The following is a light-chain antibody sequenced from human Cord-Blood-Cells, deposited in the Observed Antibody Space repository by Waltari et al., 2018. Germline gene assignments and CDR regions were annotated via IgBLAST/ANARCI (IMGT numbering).Light chain of an antibody. J-gene: IGKJ2*01. CDR2: AVS. V-gene: IGKV1-39*01. Sequence: LPTTQSTSSPSPSVGDKVTFNGRASHSISSYFNWYQQKPGKAPKLLIYAVSSLQSGVPASFSGSGSGTDFTLTISSLQPEDFRTYYCKQSYSTPVTFVQGTKLEIK. CDR3: KQSYSTPVT. CDR1: HSISSY.